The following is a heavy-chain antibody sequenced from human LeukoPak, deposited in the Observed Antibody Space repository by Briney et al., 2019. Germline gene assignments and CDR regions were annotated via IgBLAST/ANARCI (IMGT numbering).Heavy chain of an antibody. CDR2: ISGTGGTT. V-gene: IGHV3-23*01. D-gene: IGHD1-26*01. J-gene: IGHJ4*01. CDR3: AKDAHSGSYFDY. CDR1: GFTFSSNA. Sequence: GGSLRLSCAASGFTFSSNAMCWVRQAPGKGLEWVSLISGTGGTTYYADSVKGPLTISRDNSKNTLYLQMNSLRVEDTAVYYCAKDAHSGSYFDYWGQGILVSVSS.